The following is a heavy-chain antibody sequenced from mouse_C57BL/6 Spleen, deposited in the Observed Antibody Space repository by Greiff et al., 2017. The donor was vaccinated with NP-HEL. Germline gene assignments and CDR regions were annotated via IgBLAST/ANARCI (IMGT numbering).Heavy chain of an antibody. D-gene: IGHD2-4*01. J-gene: IGHJ3*01. CDR1: GYTFTSYW. CDR2: IDPSDSYT. CDR3: ANYDYGGFFAY. Sequence: QVQLQQSGAELVKPGASVKLSCKASGYTFTSYWMQWVKQRPGQGLEWIGEIDPSDSYTNYNQKFKGKATLTVDTSSSTAYMQLSSLTSEDSAVYYCANYDYGGFFAYWGQGTLVTVSA. V-gene: IGHV1-50*01.